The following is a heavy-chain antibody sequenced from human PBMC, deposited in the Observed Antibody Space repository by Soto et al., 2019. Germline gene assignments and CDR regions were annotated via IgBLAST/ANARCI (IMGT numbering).Heavy chain of an antibody. CDR2: IGPESGAT. CDR3: GRGRSGQIVIFY. J-gene: IGHJ4*02. CDR1: GYTFTGHY. Sequence: ASVKVSCKASGYTFTGHYIHWVRQAPQQGPEWMGEIGPESGATRYAQKFRGRVTMTMDTSITTVYMELKNLSPDDTAVYYCGRGRSGQIVIFYWGQGTPVTVSS. D-gene: IGHD1-26*01. V-gene: IGHV1-2*02.